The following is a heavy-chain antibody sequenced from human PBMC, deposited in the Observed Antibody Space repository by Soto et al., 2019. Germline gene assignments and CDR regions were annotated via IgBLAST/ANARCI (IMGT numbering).Heavy chain of an antibody. CDR1: GGSISSYY. Sequence: QVQLQESGPGLVKPSETLSLTCTVSGGSISSYYWSWIRQPPGKGLGWIGYIYYSGSTNYNPSLKSRVTISVDTSKNQFSLKLSSVTAADTAVYYCARELGYCSSTSCYNWFDPWGQGTLVTVSS. CDR2: IYYSGST. V-gene: IGHV4-59*01. J-gene: IGHJ5*02. D-gene: IGHD2-2*01. CDR3: ARELGYCSSTSCYNWFDP.